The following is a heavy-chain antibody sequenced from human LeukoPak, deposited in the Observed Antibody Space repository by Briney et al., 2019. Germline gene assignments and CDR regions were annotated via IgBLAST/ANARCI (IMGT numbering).Heavy chain of an antibody. Sequence: GGSLRLSCAASEFTFSSYAMQWVRQAPGKGLEWVSGINVSGGSTWYADSVKGRFTISRDNSKNTLYLQMNSLRAEDTAVYYCAKYVSAKGPPYALDVWGQGTTVTVSS. CDR2: INVSGGST. D-gene: IGHD2/OR15-2a*01. J-gene: IGHJ6*02. CDR1: EFTFSSYA. CDR3: AKYVSAKGPPYALDV. V-gene: IGHV3-23*01.